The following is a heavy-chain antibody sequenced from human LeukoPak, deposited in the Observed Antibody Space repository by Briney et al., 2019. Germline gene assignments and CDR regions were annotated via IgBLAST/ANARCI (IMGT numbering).Heavy chain of an antibody. V-gene: IGHV4-39*07. CDR3: ARIIPFSITTYGTNWFDP. D-gene: IGHD3-3*01. CDR1: GGSISSGGYY. Sequence: SETLSLTCTVSGGSISSGGYYWSWTRQPPGKGLEWIGEINHSGSTNYNPSLKSRVTISVDTSKNQFSLKLSSVTAADTAVYYCARIIPFSITTYGTNWFDPWGQGTLVTVSS. CDR2: INHSGST. J-gene: IGHJ5*02.